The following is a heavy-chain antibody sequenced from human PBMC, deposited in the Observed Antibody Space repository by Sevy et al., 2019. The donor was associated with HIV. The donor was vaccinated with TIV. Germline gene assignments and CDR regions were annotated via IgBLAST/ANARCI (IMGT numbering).Heavy chain of an antibody. CDR1: GFTFDDYA. J-gene: IGHJ6*02. V-gene: IGHV3-9*01. D-gene: IGHD3-22*01. Sequence: GGSLRLSCAASGFTFDDYAMHWVRQAPGKGLEWVSGISWNSGSIGYADSVKGRFTISRDNAKNSLYLQMNSLRAEDTALYYCAKERGQYYYDSSGPLGYGMDVWGQGTTVTVSS. CDR2: ISWNSGSI. CDR3: AKERGQYYYDSSGPLGYGMDV.